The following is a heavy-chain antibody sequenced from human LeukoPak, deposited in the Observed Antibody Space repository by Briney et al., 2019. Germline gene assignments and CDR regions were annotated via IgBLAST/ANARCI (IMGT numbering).Heavy chain of an antibody. CDR3: ARGGCDYVWGSYRSVDY. CDR1: GYTFTGYY. V-gene: IGHV1-2*02. J-gene: IGHJ4*02. CDR2: INPNSGGT. D-gene: IGHD3-16*02. Sequence: ASVKVSCKASGYTFTGYYMHWVRQAPGQGLEWMGWINPNSGGTNYAQKFQGRVTMTRDTSISTAYMELSRLRSDDTAVYYCARGGCDYVWGSYRSVDYWGQGTLVTVSS.